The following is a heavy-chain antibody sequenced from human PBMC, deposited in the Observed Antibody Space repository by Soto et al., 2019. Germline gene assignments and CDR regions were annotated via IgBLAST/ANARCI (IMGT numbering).Heavy chain of an antibody. CDR2: MSFDGSDI. Sequence: GSLRLSCVASGFDFSNYVLHWVRQAPGKGLEWVAVMSFDGSDIYYADSVKGRFTISRDNSKNTLYLQMNNLRPEDTAVYYCAKVREDIVLLVALDYWGQGTLVTVSS. J-gene: IGHJ4*02. CDR3: AKVREDIVLLVALDY. D-gene: IGHD2-8*01. CDR1: GFDFSNYV. V-gene: IGHV3-30*18.